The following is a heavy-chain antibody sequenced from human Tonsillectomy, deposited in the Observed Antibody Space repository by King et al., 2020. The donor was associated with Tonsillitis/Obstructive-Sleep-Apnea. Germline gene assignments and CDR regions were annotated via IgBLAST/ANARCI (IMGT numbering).Heavy chain of an antibody. CDR3: ARGGGGRGYSYLDY. CDR1: EYTFTAYY. Sequence: QLVQSGAEVKKPGASVKVSCKASEYTFTAYYIHWVRQAPGEGLEWMGWVNPNSGATDYAQKFQGRVTMTRDTSVSTAYMELSRLRSDDTAVYFCARGGGGRGYSYLDYWGQGALVTVSS. V-gene: IGHV1-2*02. CDR2: VNPNSGAT. D-gene: IGHD5-18*01. J-gene: IGHJ4*02.